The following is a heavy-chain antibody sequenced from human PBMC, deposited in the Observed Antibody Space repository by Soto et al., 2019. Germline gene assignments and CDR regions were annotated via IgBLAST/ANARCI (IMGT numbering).Heavy chain of an antibody. CDR2: INPNGGST. V-gene: IGHV1-46*01. CDR1: GYTFTHYY. D-gene: IGHD5-18*01. Sequence: QVQLVQSGAEVKKPGASVKVSCKASGYTFTHYYIHWVRQAPGQGLEWMEIINPNGGSTNYAQKFRAGFTMTRDTSTSTVYMELSSLRSEDSAVYYCATSVNSAMAFDYWGQGTLVTVSS. J-gene: IGHJ4*02. CDR3: ATSVNSAMAFDY.